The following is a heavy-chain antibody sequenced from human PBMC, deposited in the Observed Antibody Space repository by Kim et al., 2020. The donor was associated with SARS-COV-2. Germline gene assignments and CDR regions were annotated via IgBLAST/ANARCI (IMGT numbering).Heavy chain of an antibody. CDR3: ARVGYSLVTGYYYYGMDV. Sequence: KGRVTISVDTSKNQFSLKLSSVTAADTAVYYCARVGYSLVTGYYYYGMDVWGQGTTVTVSS. J-gene: IGHJ6*02. D-gene: IGHD3-9*01. V-gene: IGHV4-59*01.